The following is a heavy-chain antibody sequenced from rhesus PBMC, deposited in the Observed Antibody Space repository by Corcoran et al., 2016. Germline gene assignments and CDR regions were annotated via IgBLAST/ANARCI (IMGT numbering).Heavy chain of an antibody. D-gene: IGHD6-31*01. J-gene: IGHJ4*01. Sequence: QVQLQESGPGVVKPSETLSLTCAVSGGSISDSYRWSWIRQPPGKGLEWIGYIYGSSTSTNYTPSLKSRVTISKDTSKNQFSLKLSSVTAADTAVYYCARGGGIAAFDYWGQGVLVTVSS. CDR2: IYGSSTST. CDR1: GGSISDSYR. CDR3: ARGGGIAAFDY. V-gene: IGHV4S10*01.